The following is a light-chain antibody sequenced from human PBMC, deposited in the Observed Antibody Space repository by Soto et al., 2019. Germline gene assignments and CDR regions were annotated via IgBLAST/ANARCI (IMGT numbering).Light chain of an antibody. CDR1: QRITNRF. CDR2: GAS. Sequence: EIVLTQSPGTLSLSPGERGTLSCRASQRITNRFLAWYQQKPGQAPRLLLYGASNRATGIPDRFSGSGSETDFPLTISRLEPEDSAVYYCQQYGSSLGVTFGQGTKVEIK. CDR3: QQYGSSLGVT. V-gene: IGKV3-20*01. J-gene: IGKJ1*01.